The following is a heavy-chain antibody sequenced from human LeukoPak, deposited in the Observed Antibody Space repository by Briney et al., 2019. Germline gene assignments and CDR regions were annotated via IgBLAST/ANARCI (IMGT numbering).Heavy chain of an antibody. CDR1: GFTFVSNW. D-gene: IGHD3-16*02. CDR2: MNSDGTTT. CDR3: TLAGNYRFDY. J-gene: IGHJ4*02. Sequence: GGSRRSSGAASGFTFVSNWMNWVRQPQGKGRVWVSRMNSDGTTTDYADSVKGRFTISRDNARDTLYLQLNSLTVEDTAVYYCTLAGNYRFDYWGQGTLVTVSP. V-gene: IGHV3-74*01.